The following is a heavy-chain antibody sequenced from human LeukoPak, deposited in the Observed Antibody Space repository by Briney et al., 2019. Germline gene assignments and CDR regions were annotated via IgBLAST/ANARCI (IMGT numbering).Heavy chain of an antibody. J-gene: IGHJ4*02. V-gene: IGHV3-23*01. D-gene: IGHD3-22*01. CDR3: AKGPIYYYDSSGEDFDY. Sequence: GGSLSLSCAASGFTFSSYAMSWVRQAPGKGLEWVSAISGSGGSTYYADSVKGRFTISRDNSKNTLYLQMNSLRAEDTAVYYCAKGPIYYYDSSGEDFDYWGQGTLVTVSS. CDR2: ISGSGGST. CDR1: GFTFSSYA.